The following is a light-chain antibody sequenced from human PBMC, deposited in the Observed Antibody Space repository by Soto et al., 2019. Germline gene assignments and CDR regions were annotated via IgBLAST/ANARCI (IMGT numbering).Light chain of an antibody. Sequence: EIVMTQSPATLSVSPGERATLSCRASQSVSSDLAWYHQKPGQAPRLLIYGASTRATGIPARFSGSGSGTEFTLTINRLEPEDFAVYYCQQYGSSSWTFGQGTKVDIK. CDR1: QSVSSD. CDR2: GAS. J-gene: IGKJ1*01. CDR3: QQYGSSSWT. V-gene: IGKV3-15*01.